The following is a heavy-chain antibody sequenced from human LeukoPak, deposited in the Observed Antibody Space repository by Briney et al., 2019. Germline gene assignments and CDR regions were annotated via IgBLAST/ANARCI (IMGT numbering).Heavy chain of an antibody. CDR2: FDPEDGET. J-gene: IGHJ5*02. CDR1: GYTLTELS. D-gene: IGHD6-19*01. Sequence: ASVKVSCKVSGYTLTELSMHWVRQAPGKGLEWMGGFDPEDGETIYAQKFQGRVTMTEDTSTDTAYMELSSLRSEDTAVYYCATYTYSSGWSPYNWFVPWGQGTLVTV. CDR3: ATYTYSSGWSPYNWFVP. V-gene: IGHV1-24*01.